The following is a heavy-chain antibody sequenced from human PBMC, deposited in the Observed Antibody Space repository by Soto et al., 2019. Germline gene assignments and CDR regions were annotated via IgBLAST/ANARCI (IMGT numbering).Heavy chain of an antibody. Sequence: QVQLQESGPGLVKPSETLSLTCTVSGGSVSSGSYYWSWIRQPPGKGLEWIGYIYYSGSTNYNPPLKSRVTISVDTSKNQFSLKLSSVTAADTAVYYCARLRMVRGVRNFDYWGQGTLVTVSS. J-gene: IGHJ4*02. D-gene: IGHD3-10*01. CDR1: GGSVSSGSYY. CDR3: ARLRMVRGVRNFDY. CDR2: IYYSGST. V-gene: IGHV4-61*01.